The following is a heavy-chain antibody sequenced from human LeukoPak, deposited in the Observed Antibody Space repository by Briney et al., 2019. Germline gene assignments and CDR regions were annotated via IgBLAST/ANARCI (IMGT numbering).Heavy chain of an antibody. CDR2: ISSSSSYI. D-gene: IGHD3-10*01. Sequence: GGSLRLSCAASGFTFSSYEMNWVRQAPGKGLEWVSYISSSSSYIYYADSVKGRFTISRDNSKNTLYLQMNSLRAEDTAVYYCAKGTLWFGELQSFDYWGRGTLVTVSS. CDR3: AKGTLWFGELQSFDY. V-gene: IGHV3-21*05. CDR1: GFTFSSYE. J-gene: IGHJ4*02.